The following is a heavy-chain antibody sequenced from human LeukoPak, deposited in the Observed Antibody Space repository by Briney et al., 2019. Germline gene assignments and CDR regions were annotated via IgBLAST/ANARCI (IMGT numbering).Heavy chain of an antibody. J-gene: IGHJ6*04. Sequence: GRSLRLSCAASGFTFSSYEMNWVGQAPGRGLAGVSYISRSGSTIYYADSVKGRFTISRDNAKNSLYLQMNSLRAEDTAVYYCAELGITMIGGVWGKGTTVTISS. D-gene: IGHD3-10*02. CDR3: AELGITMIGGV. V-gene: IGHV3-48*03. CDR1: GFTFSSYE. CDR2: ISRSGSTI.